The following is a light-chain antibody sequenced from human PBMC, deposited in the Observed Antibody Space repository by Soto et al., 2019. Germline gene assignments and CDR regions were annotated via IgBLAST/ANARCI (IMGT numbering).Light chain of an antibody. CDR3: SSYTKNSTVI. J-gene: IGLJ2*01. CDR2: NVN. Sequence: QSALTQVASVSGSPGQSITIPCTGTSSDVGGYEYVSWYQQHPGKAPKLMIYNVNYRPSGVSNRFSGSKSDNTASLTISGLKDEDDGNYYCSSYTKNSTVIFGGGTKLTVL. CDR1: SSDVGGYEY. V-gene: IGLV2-14*03.